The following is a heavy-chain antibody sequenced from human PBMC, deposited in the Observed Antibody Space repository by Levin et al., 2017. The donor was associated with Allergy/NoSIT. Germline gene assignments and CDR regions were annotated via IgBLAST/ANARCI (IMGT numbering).Heavy chain of an antibody. CDR2: INWDGSST. J-gene: IGHJ4*02. CDR3: AKGDYYDSSGYHDY. D-gene: IGHD3-22*01. Sequence: GGSLRLSCAASGFTFDDYSMHWVRQAPGKGLEWVSLINWDGSSTYYAASVKGRFTISRDNRRKSLYLQMKSLRTEDTALYYCAKGDYYDSSGYHDYWGQGTLVTVSS. CDR1: GFTFDDYS. V-gene: IGHV3-43*01.